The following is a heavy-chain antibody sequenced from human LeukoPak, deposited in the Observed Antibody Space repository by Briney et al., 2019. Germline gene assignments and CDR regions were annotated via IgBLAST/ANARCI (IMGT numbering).Heavy chain of an antibody. CDR1: GYTFIRYY. CDR3: ARDLNGEGDY. V-gene: IGHV1-46*01. CDR2: VNPNGGST. J-gene: IGHJ4*02. Sequence: ASVKVSCKASGYTFIRYYMLWVRQAPGQGLEWMGMVNPNGGSTTYAQKFQGRVTMTRDTSTNTVYMELSSLRSEDSAVYYCARDLNGEGDYWGQGTLVTVSS.